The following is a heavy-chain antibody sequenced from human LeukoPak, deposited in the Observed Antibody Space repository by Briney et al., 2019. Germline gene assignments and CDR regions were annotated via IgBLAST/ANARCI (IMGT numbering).Heavy chain of an antibody. J-gene: IGHJ6*03. CDR1: GYTFTSYG. D-gene: IGHD5-12*01. V-gene: IGHV1-18*01. CDR3: AREGGYSGYPDSFYYYYYYMDV. CDR2: ISAYNGNT. Sequence: ASVKVSCKASGYTFTSYGISGVRQAPGQGLEWMGWISAYNGNTNYAQKLQGRVTMTTDTSTSTAYMELRSLRSDDTAVYYCAREGGYSGYPDSFYYYYYYMDVWGKGTTVTVSS.